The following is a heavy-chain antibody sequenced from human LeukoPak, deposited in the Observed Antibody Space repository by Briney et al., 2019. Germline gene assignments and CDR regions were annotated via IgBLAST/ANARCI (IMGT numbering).Heavy chain of an antibody. J-gene: IGHJ4*02. CDR1: GGSLSSYY. V-gene: IGHV4-59*01. D-gene: IGHD6-13*01. CDR2: IYYSGST. Sequence: SETLSLTCTVSGGSLSSYYWSWIRQPPGKGLEWIGYIYYSGSTNYNPSLKSRVTISVDTSKNQFSLKLSSVTAADTAVYYCARDVAAAAYFDYWGQGTLVTVSS. CDR3: ARDVAAAAYFDY.